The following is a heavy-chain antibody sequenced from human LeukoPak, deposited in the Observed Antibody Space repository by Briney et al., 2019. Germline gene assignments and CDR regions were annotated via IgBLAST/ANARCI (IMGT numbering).Heavy chain of an antibody. CDR3: ARTTGHFDY. D-gene: IGHD2-8*02. CDR2: TYHRFKWYS. V-gene: IGHV6-1*01. CDR1: GGTVSSNSAA. J-gene: IGHJ4*02. Sequence: SHTLSLTCAISGGTVSSNSAAWNWIRPSPSRGLEWLGRTYHRFKWYSESAVSLKGRITINPDTSKNQFSLLLNSVAPEETAVYYCARTTGHFDYWGQGTLVTVSS.